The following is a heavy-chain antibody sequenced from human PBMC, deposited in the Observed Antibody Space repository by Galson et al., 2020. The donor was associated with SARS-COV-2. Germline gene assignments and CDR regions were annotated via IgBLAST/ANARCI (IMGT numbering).Heavy chain of an antibody. V-gene: IGHV6-1*01. D-gene: IGHD1-26*01. CDR2: TYYRSQWST. Sequence: SQTLSLTCAISGDSVSSHRAAWNWIRQSPSRGLEWLGRTYYRSQWSTDYAVSVKSRITINPDTSKNQFSLQLNSVTPEDTAIYYCAGRVAGAGALHIWGQGRMVIVSS. CDR1: GDSVSSHRAA. J-gene: IGHJ3*02. CDR3: AGRVAGAGALHI.